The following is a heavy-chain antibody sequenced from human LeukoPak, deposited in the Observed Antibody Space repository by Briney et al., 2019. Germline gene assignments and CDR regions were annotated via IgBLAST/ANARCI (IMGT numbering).Heavy chain of an antibody. D-gene: IGHD2-15*01. V-gene: IGHV1-18*01. CDR3: ARGGLVVVVAATPSTTPGLMHWLDP. J-gene: IGHJ5*02. Sequence: ASVTVSCKASGYTFTSYGISWVRQAPGQGLEWMGWISAYNGNTKYAQKVLGRVTMTTDTSTSTAYMELRSLRSDDTAVYYCARGGLVVVVAATPSTTPGLMHWLDPWGQGTLGSVSS. CDR1: GYTFTSYG. CDR2: ISAYNGNT.